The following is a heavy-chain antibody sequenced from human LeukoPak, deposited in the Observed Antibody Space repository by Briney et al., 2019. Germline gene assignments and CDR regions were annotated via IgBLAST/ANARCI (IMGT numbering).Heavy chain of an antibody. CDR1: GFTFSSYA. CDR3: AREGRDGYNYAFDI. J-gene: IGHJ3*02. CDR2: ISGSGDNT. D-gene: IGHD5-24*01. V-gene: IGHV3-23*01. Sequence: GSLRLSCAASGFTFSSYAMSWVRQAPGKGLEWVSGISGSGDNTYYADSVKGRFTISRDNSKNTLYLQMNSLRAEDTAVYYCAREGRDGYNYAFDIWGQGTMVTVSS.